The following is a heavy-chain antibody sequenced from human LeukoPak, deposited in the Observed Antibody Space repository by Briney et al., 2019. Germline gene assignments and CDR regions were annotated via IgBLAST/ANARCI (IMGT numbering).Heavy chain of an antibody. CDR2: IYYSGST. CDR3: VRVAKPFDAFDI. CDR1: GGSISSGGYY. J-gene: IGHJ3*02. D-gene: IGHD1-14*01. Sequence: SQTLSLTCTVSGGSISSGGYYWSWIRQHPGKGLEWIGYIYYSGSTYYNPSLKSRVTISVDTSKNQFSLKLSSVTAADTAVYYCVRVAKPFDAFDIWGQGTMVTVSS. V-gene: IGHV4-31*03.